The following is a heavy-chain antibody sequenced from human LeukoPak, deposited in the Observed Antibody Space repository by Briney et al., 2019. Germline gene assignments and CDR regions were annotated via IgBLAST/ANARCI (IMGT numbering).Heavy chain of an antibody. CDR3: XRDIPYYYDSSGYYXFDX. V-gene: IGHV4-61*02. CDR1: GGSISSGSYY. Sequence: PSQTLSLTCTVSGGSISSGSYYWSWIRQPAGKGLEWIGRIYTSGSTNYNPSLKSRVTISVDTSKNQFSLKLSSVTAADTAVYYCXRDIPYYYDSSGYYXFDXWGQGXLVTV. D-gene: IGHD3-22*01. CDR2: IYTSGST. J-gene: IGHJ5*02.